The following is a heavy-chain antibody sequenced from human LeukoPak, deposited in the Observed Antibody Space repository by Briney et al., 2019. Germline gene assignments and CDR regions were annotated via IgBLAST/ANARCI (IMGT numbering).Heavy chain of an antibody. Sequence: PGGSLRLSCAASGFTFSTYWMHWVRQAPGKGLVWVSRINPDGSRTDYADSVKGRFTISRDKSKNTLYLQMNSLRAEDTAVYYCARGFRDGYNFDFWGQGTLVTVSS. J-gene: IGHJ4*02. V-gene: IGHV3-74*01. CDR3: ARGFRDGYNFDF. CDR1: GFTFSTYW. D-gene: IGHD5-24*01. CDR2: INPDGSRT.